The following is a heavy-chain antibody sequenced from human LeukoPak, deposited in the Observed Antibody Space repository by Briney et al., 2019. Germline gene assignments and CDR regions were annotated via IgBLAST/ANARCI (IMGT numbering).Heavy chain of an antibody. CDR1: GYTFTSYD. J-gene: IGHJ4*02. CDR3: TRDTRGGSSAAGPV. Sequence: ASVKVSCKASGYTFTSYDINWVRQATGQGLEWMGWMNPNSGNTGYAQKFQGRVTITRNTSISTAYMELSSLKTEDTAVYYCTRDTRGGSSAAGPVWGQGTLVTVSS. V-gene: IGHV1-8*03. D-gene: IGHD6-13*01. CDR2: MNPNSGNT.